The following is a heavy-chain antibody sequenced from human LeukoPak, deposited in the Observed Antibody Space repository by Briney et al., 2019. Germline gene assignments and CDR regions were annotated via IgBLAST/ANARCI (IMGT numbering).Heavy chain of an antibody. CDR2: IYYSGST. V-gene: IGHV4-59*01. CDR3: AIVRGAFVY. Sequence: SETLSLTCTVSGGSISSYYWGWIRQPPGKGREWGGYIYYSGSTKYNPSLKRRVTISVETSKNQFFLQLSSVTPADTAVYYCAIVRGAFVYRGQGTLVTVSS. CDR1: GGSISSYY. J-gene: IGHJ4*02. D-gene: IGHD4/OR15-4a*01.